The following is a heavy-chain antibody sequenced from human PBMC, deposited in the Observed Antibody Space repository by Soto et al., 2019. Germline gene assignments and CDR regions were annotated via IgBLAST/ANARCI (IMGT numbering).Heavy chain of an antibody. CDR1: GFTFSSYA. J-gene: IGHJ4*02. CDR3: GTEYSSGWYWDDY. Sequence: EVQLLESGGGLVQPGGSLRLSCAASGFTFSSYAMSWVRQAPGKGLEWVSAISGSGGSTYYADSVKGRFTISRDNSKNTRYLQMNSLRAEDTAVYYCGTEYSSGWYWDDYWGQGTLVTVSS. D-gene: IGHD6-19*01. V-gene: IGHV3-23*01. CDR2: ISGSGGST.